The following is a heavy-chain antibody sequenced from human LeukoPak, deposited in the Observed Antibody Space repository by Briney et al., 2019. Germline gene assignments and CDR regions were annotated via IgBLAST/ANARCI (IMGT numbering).Heavy chain of an antibody. CDR2: IRSSGNTI. CDR3: AKEEYYYDSSGSGGAFDI. Sequence: GGSLRLSCATSGFTFESYEMNWVRQAPGKGLEWVAYIRSSGNTIYYADSVKGRFTISRDNAKNSLYLQMNSLRAEDTAVYYCAKEEYYYDSSGSGGAFDIWGQGTMVTVSS. J-gene: IGHJ3*02. V-gene: IGHV3-48*03. CDR1: GFTFESYE. D-gene: IGHD3-22*01.